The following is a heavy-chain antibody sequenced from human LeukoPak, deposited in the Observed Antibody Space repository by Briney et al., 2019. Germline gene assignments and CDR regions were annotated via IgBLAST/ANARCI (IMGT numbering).Heavy chain of an antibody. CDR1: GYTFTSYA. Sequence: ASVKVSCKASGYTFTSYAMHWVRQAPGQRLEWMGWINAGNGNTKYSQKFQGRVTITRDTSASTAYMELSSLRSEDTAVYYCARVASTKAPYDIWGQGTMVTVSS. CDR3: ARVASTKAPYDI. CDR2: INAGNGNT. D-gene: IGHD2-8*01. V-gene: IGHV1-3*01. J-gene: IGHJ3*02.